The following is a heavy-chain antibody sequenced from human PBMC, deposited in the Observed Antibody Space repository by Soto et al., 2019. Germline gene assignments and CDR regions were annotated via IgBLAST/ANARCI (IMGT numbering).Heavy chain of an antibody. Sequence: ASVKVTCKASGYIFTSYGISWVRQAPGQGLELMGWISAYNDNTNYAQKLQGRVTMTTDTSTNTAYMDLRSLASDDTAVYFCARDYPGIPGTSSLNWFDPWGQGTLVTVYS. CDR2: ISAYNDNT. V-gene: IGHV1-18*04. CDR3: ARDYPGIPGTSSLNWFDP. J-gene: IGHJ5*02. D-gene: IGHD1-7*01. CDR1: GYIFTSYG.